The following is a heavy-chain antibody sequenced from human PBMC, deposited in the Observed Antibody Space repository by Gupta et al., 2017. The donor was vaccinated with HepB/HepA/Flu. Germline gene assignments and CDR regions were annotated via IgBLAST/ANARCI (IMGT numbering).Heavy chain of an antibody. CDR2: ISSSSSYI. D-gene: IGHD4-23*01. CDR1: GFTFSTYI. V-gene: IGHV3-21*01. CDR3: ARGYGGNSIN. Sequence: EVHLVESGGGLVKPGGSLRLSCAASGFTFSTYIMNWVRQAPGKGLEWVSSISSSSSYIYYADSVKGRFTISRDNAKNSLYLQMDSLRAEDTAVYYCARGYGGNSINWGLGTLVTVSS. J-gene: IGHJ4*02.